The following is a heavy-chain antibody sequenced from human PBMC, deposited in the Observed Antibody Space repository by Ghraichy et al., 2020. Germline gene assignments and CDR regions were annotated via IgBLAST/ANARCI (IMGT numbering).Heavy chain of an antibody. CDR1: GGSVSSGSYY. CDR3: ARAVIDYYYGMDV. D-gene: IGHD2/OR15-2a*01. J-gene: IGHJ6*02. V-gene: IGHV4-61*01. CDR2: IYYSGST. Sequence: SETLSLTCTVSGGSVSSGSYYWSWIRQPPGKGLEWIGYIYYSGSTNYNPSLKSRVNISVDTSKNQFSLKLSSVTAADTAVYYCARAVIDYYYGMDVWGQGTTVTVSS.